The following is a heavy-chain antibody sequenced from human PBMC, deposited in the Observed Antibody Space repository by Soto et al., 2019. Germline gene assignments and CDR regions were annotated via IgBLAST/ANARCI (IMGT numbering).Heavy chain of an antibody. V-gene: IGHV3-23*01. J-gene: IGHJ4*02. CDR3: ARRGSGSYYDY. Sequence: EVQLLESGGGLVQPGGSLRLSCAAAGFTCSSYAVRGVREAPVKGLEWVSAISGSGGSTYYADSVKGRFTISRDNSKNTLYLQMNSLRAEDTAVYYCARRGSGSYYDYWGQATLVTVSS. CDR2: ISGSGGST. D-gene: IGHD1-26*01. CDR1: GFTCSSYA.